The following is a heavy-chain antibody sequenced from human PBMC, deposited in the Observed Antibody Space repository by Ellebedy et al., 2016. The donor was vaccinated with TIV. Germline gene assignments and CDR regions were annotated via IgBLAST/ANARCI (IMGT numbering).Heavy chain of an antibody. J-gene: IGHJ5*02. D-gene: IGHD2/OR15-2a*01. CDR3: SKSFFAPMGSFDP. Sequence: PGGSLRLSCAASGFTFSTYGMHWVRQAPGKGLEWVALISSDGYLKYYADSVKGRFTISRDNSKNSLFLQMNSLKHEDTALYSCSKSFFAPMGSFDPWGQGTLVTVSS. CDR2: ISSDGYLK. CDR1: GFTFSTYG. V-gene: IGHV3-30*18.